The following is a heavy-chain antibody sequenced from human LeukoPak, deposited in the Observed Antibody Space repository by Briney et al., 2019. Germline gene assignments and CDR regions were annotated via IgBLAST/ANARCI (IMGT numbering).Heavy chain of an antibody. V-gene: IGHV4-4*02. Sequence: PSGPLSLPCGISGASFKSNSWWSWVRQPPGKGLEWLGEIDRLGSTNYNPSLKSRVTISIDMSQNHFSLKLRSVTAAATALYYCARVAVAGAEGGFDYWGQGRQVSVSS. D-gene: IGHD6-19*01. CDR3: ARVAVAGAEGGFDY. CDR1: GASFKSNSW. CDR2: IDRLGST. J-gene: IGHJ4*02.